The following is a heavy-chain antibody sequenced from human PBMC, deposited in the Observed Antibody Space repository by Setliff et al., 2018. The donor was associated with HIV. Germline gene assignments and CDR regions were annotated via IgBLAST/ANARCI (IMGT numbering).Heavy chain of an antibody. D-gene: IGHD2-21*01. CDR1: GASFTGQY. J-gene: IGHJ4*02. CDR3: VTGIDQAKCGY. V-gene: IGHV4-34*01. CDR2: IHPSGVT. Sequence: SATLSLTCRVNGASFTGQYWHWLRQTPGKGLEWIGEIHPSGVTTYTPSLESRVTISLDTSKNQFSLRMTSVTAADTAIYDCVTGIDQAKCGYWGQGTLVTVSS.